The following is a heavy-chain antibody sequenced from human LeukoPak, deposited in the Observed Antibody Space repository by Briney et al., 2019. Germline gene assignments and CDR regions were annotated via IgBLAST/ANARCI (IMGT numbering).Heavy chain of an antibody. CDR3: VRVSPAVDAFDI. D-gene: IGHD2-2*01. CDR1: GGSISSRNYY. CDR2: FYDSGST. Sequence: SETLSLTCTVSGGSISSRNYYWDWIRQPPGKGLEWIGNFYDSGSTYYNPSLKSRVTISGDTSKNQFSLKVSSVTAADTAVYYCVRVSPAVDAFDIWGQGTMVTVSS. V-gene: IGHV4-39*07. J-gene: IGHJ3*02.